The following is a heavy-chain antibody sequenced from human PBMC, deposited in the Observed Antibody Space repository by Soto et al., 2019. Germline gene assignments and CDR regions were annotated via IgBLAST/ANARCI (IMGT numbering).Heavy chain of an antibody. V-gene: IGHV4-59*01. CDR3: ARGGGRYCSGGSCYFD. CDR2: ISSSGST. Sequence: SETLSLTCTVSGGSISTYYWNWIRQPPGKGLEWIGYISSSGSTNYNPSLKSRVSISVDTSKNQFSLKLSSVTAADTAMYYCARGGGRYCSGGSCYFDWGQGALLTVYS. D-gene: IGHD2-15*01. J-gene: IGHJ4*02. CDR1: GGSISTYY.